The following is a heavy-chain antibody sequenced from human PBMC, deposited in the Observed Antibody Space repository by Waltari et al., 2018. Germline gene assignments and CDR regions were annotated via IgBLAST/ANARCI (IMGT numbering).Heavy chain of an antibody. CDR3: AKGDDIAAAAPFDY. J-gene: IGHJ4*02. CDR1: GFTVSSHY. V-gene: IGHV3-53*01. CDR2: IYSGGST. D-gene: IGHD6-13*01. Sequence: EVQLVESGGGLIQPGGSLRLSCAASGFTVSSHYMSWVRRAPGKGLEWVSVIYSGGSTYYADSVKGRFTISRDNAKNTLYLQMNSLRAEDTAVYYCAKGDDIAAAAPFDYWGQGTLVTVSS.